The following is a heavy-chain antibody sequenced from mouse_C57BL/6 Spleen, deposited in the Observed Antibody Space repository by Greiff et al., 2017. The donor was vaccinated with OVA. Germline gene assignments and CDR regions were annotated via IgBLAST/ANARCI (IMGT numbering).Heavy chain of an antibody. CDR3: ASALTGTGYYFDY. J-gene: IGHJ2*01. CDR1: GSTFTDYY. Sequence: VQLQQSGPELVKPGASVKISCKASGSTFTDYYMNWVKQSHGKSLEWIGDINPNNGGTSYNQKFKGKGTLTVDKSSSTAYMELRSLTSEDSAVYYCASALTGTGYYFDYWGQGTTLTVSS. V-gene: IGHV1-26*01. CDR2: INPNNGGT. D-gene: IGHD4-1*01.